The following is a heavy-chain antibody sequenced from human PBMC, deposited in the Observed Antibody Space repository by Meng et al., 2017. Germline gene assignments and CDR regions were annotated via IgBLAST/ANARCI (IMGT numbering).Heavy chain of an antibody. CDR2: IYTSGST. J-gene: IGHJ4*02. CDR1: GGSISSYY. D-gene: IGHD6-19*01. V-gene: IGHV4-4*07. CDR3: ARDRGPTRYSSGWPGYFDY. Sequence: GSLRLSCTVSGGSISSYYWSWIRQPAGKGLEWIGRIYTSGSTNYNPSLKSRVTMSVDTSKNQFSLKLSSVTAADTAVYYCARDRGPTRYSSGWPGYFDYWGQGTLVTVSS.